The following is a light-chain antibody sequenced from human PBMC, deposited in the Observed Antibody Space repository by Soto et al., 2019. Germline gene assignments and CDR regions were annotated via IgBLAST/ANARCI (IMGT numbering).Light chain of an antibody. J-gene: IGKJ1*01. CDR1: QSFRNY. Sequence: EIVLTQSPATLSLSPGETATLSCRASQSFRNYLAWYQQKPGQAPRLLIYSGYKRSPGIPARFSGSGSGTDFTLTISSLESDDFEIYYCHQRYSRPRVFGPGT. CDR2: SGY. V-gene: IGKV3-11*01. CDR3: HQRYSRPRV.